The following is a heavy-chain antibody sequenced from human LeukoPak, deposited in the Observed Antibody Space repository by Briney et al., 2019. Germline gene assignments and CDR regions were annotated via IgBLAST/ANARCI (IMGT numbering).Heavy chain of an antibody. CDR1: GGTFSSYA. D-gene: IGHD2-2*01. Sequence: ASVKVSCKASGGTFSSYAISWVRQAPGQGLEWMGGIIPIFGTANYAQKSQGRVTITADESTSTAYMELSSLRSEDTAVYYCARGYCSSTSCPQRYDYWGQGTLVTVSS. V-gene: IGHV1-69*13. CDR2: IIPIFGTA. CDR3: ARGYCSSTSCPQRYDY. J-gene: IGHJ4*02.